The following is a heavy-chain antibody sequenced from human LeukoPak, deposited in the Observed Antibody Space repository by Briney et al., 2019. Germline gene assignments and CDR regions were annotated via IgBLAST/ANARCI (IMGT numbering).Heavy chain of an antibody. CDR2: MNPNSGNT. CDR3: ASMSIAARTRGPKFDY. V-gene: IGHV1-8*01. D-gene: IGHD6-6*01. J-gene: IGHJ4*02. CDR1: GYTFTSYD. Sequence: ASVKVSCKASGYTFTSYDINWVRQATGQGLEWMGWMNPNSGNTGYAQKFQGRVTMTRNTSISTAYMELSSLRSEDTAVYYCASMSIAARTRGPKFDYWGQGTLVNVSS.